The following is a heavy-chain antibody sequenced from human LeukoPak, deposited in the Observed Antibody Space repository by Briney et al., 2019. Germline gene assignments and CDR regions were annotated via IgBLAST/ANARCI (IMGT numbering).Heavy chain of an antibody. CDR2: IYYSGST. CDR3: ARSIAAAGVFDY. V-gene: IGHV4-59*01. CDR1: GGSFSGYY. J-gene: IGHJ4*02. D-gene: IGHD6-13*01. Sequence: SETLSLTCAVYGGSFSGYYWSWIRQPPGKGLEWIGYIYYSGSTNYNPSLKSRVTISVDTSKNQFSLKLSSVTAADTAVYYCARSIAAAGVFDYWGQGALVTVSS.